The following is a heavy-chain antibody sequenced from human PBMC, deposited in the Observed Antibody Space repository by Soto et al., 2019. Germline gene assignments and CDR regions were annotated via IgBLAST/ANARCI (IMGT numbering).Heavy chain of an antibody. CDR3: ARHCSSTSCYLFGAFDI. J-gene: IGHJ3*02. D-gene: IGHD2-2*01. V-gene: IGHV4-31*03. CDR1: GGSISSGGYY. Sequence: QVQLQESGPGLVKPSQTLSLTCTVSGGSISSGGYYWSWIRQHPGKGLEWIGYIYYSGSTYYNQSLKSRVTISVDTSKNQFSLKLSSVTAADTAVHYCARHCSSTSCYLFGAFDIWGQGTMVTVSS. CDR2: IYYSGST.